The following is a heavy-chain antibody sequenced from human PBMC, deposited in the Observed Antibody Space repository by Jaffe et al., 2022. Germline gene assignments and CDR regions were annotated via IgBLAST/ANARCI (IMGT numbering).Heavy chain of an antibody. J-gene: IGHJ4*02. V-gene: IGHV4-59*01. D-gene: IGHD4-17*01. CDR2: IYYSGST. Sequence: QVQLQESGPGLVKPSETLSLTCTVSGGSISSYYWSWIRQPPGKGLEWIGYIYYSGSTNYNPSLKSRVTISVDTSKNQFSLKLSSVTAADTAVYYCARERVGDYGGNSEEPPFDYWGQGTLVTVSS. CDR3: ARERVGDYGGNSEEPPFDY. CDR1: GGSISSYY.